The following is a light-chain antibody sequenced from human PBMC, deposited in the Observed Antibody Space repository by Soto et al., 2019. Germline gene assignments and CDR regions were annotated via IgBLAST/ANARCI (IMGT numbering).Light chain of an antibody. Sequence: QSVLTQPASVSGSPGQSITISCTGTSSDVGGYNYVSWYQQHPGKAPKLMIYEVSNRPSGVSNRFSGSKSGNTASLTISGLQAEDEAEYSCSSYTSRSTLAYVFGSGTKLTVL. CDR3: SSYTSRSTLAYV. V-gene: IGLV2-14*01. CDR2: EVS. CDR1: SSDVGGYNY. J-gene: IGLJ1*01.